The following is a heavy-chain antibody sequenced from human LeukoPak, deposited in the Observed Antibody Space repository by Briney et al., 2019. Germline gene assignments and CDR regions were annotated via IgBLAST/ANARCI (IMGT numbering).Heavy chain of an antibody. CDR2: ISPNSGGS. CDR3: ARDSSRGYTYAFDY. D-gene: IGHD5-18*01. Sequence: ASVKVSCKASGYTXTDYYIHWVRQAPGQGLEWMGWISPNSGGSNYAQKFQGRVTMTRDTSINTAYMELSRLRSDDAAVYFCARDSSRGYTYAFDYWGQGTLVSVSS. CDR1: GYTXTDYY. J-gene: IGHJ4*02. V-gene: IGHV1-2*02.